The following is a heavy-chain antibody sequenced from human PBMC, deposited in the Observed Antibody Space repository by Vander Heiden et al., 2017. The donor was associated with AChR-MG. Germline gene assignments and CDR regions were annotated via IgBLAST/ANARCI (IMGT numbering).Heavy chain of an antibody. CDR1: GFSLSNPRMG. CDR2: IFPNDEK. D-gene: IGHD4-17*01. CDR3: ARFCSDYNPVCDY. J-gene: IGHJ4*02. Sequence: QVTLKESGPVLVKPTETLTLTCIVSGFSLSNPRMGVSWIRQPPGKALEWLAHIFPNDEKSYSTSLKSRLTISKDTSKSQVVLTMANMDPVDTATYYCARFCSDYNPVCDYWGQGTLVTVSS. V-gene: IGHV2-26*01.